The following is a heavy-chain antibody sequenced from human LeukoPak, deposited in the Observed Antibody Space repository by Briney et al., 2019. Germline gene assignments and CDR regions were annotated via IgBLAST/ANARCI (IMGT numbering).Heavy chain of an antibody. Sequence: SETLSLTCTVSGGSISSSSYYWGWIRQPPGKGLEWIGSIYYSGSTYYNPSLKSRITISVDTSKNQFSLKLSSVTAADTAVYYCAREVQAGIAAAGTNWFDPWGQGTLVTVSS. D-gene: IGHD6-13*01. J-gene: IGHJ5*02. CDR1: GGSISSSSYY. V-gene: IGHV4-39*07. CDR3: AREVQAGIAAAGTNWFDP. CDR2: IYYSGST.